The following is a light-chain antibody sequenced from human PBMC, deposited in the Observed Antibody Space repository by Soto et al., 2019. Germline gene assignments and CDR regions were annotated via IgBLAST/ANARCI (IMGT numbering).Light chain of an antibody. J-gene: IGLJ1*01. Sequence: QSALTQPASVSGSPAQSITMSCTGTSSDVGAYNFVSWHQQHPGKAPKLMIYNVYDRPSGISYRFSGSKSGNTASLTISGLQGEDEADYYCSAYTVSRTYVFGTGTKVTV. V-gene: IGLV2-14*03. CDR3: SAYTVSRTYV. CDR1: SSDVGAYNF. CDR2: NVY.